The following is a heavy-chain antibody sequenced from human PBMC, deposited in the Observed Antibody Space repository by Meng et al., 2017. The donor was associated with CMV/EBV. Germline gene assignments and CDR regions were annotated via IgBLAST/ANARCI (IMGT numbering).Heavy chain of an antibody. CDR1: GFTFSSYA. V-gene: IGHV3-64*02. CDR3: ARGQEGQYYYYGMDV. Sequence: GESLKISCAASGFTFSSYAMHWVRQAPGKGLEYVSAISSNGGSTYYADSVKGRFTISRDNSKNTLYLQMGSLRAEDTAVYYCARGQEGQYYYYGMDVWGQGTTVTVSS. J-gene: IGHJ6*02. CDR2: ISSNGGST.